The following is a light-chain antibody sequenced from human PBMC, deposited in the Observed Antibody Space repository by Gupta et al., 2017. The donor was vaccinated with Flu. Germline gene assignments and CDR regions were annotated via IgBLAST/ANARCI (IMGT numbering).Light chain of an antibody. Sequence: EIVLTQSQATLSLSPGERATLSCRASQTVSSYLAWYQQKHGQAPRLLIYDASNRATGIPARFSGSGSGTDFTLTSSSLEPEDVAVYYCQQRSNWPRTFGQGTKLEIK. CDR3: QQRSNWPRT. CDR1: QTVSSY. CDR2: DAS. V-gene: IGKV3-11*01. J-gene: IGKJ2*01.